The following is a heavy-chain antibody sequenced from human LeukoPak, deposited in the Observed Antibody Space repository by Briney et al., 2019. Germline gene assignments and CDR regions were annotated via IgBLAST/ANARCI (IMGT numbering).Heavy chain of an antibody. V-gene: IGHV3-23*01. CDR3: AKLTYYGSGRPGFDP. J-gene: IGHJ5*02. CDR1: GFTFSSYA. CDR2: ISGSGGST. Sequence: PGGSLRLSCAASGFTFSSYAMSWVRQAPGKGLEWVSAISGSGGSTYYADSVKGRFTISRDNSKNTLYLQMNSLRAEDTAVYYCAKLTYYGSGRPGFDPWGQGTLVTVSS. D-gene: IGHD3-10*01.